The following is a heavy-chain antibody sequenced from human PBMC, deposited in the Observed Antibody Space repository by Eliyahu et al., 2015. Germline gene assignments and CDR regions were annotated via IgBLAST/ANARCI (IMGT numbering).Heavy chain of an antibody. J-gene: IGHJ4*02. D-gene: IGHD3-16*01. Sequence: QVQLQESGPGLVKPSETLFLTCTVSGGSISSYYWSWIRQPAGKGLEWIGRIYTSGSTNYNPSLKSRVTMSVDTSKNQFSLKLSSVTAADTAVYYCARDKDGLGEWLAPHFDYWGQGTLVTVSS. CDR1: GGSISSYY. V-gene: IGHV4-4*07. CDR3: ARDKDGLGEWLAPHFDY. CDR2: IYTSGST.